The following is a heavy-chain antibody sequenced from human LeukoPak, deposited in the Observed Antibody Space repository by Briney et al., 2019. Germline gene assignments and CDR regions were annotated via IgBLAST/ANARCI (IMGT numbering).Heavy chain of an antibody. CDR1: GYTLTGYY. J-gene: IGHJ4*02. Sequence: ASVKSSCKASGYTLTGYYMHWVRQAPGQGLEWMGRINPNSGGTNYAQKFQGRVTMTRDTSISTAYMELSRLRTDDTAVYYCTRVVQGATKTRYHKHSSGYYYDQNHDFDYWGQGTLVTVSS. V-gene: IGHV1-2*06. D-gene: IGHD3-22*01. CDR2: INPNSGGT. CDR3: TRVVQGATKTRYHKHSSGYYYDQNHDFDY.